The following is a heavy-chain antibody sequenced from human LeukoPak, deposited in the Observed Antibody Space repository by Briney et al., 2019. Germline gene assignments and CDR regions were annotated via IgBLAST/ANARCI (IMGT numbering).Heavy chain of an antibody. CDR1: GYSINSGYY. V-gene: IGHV4-38-2*02. CDR2: IYHSGST. Sequence: PSETLSLTCTVSGYSINSGYYWGWIRQPPGKGLEWIGSIYHSGSTYYNPSLKSRVTISVDTSKNQFSLKLSSVTAADTAVYYCARDSVLWFGELGRDAFDIWGQGTMVTVSS. D-gene: IGHD3-10*01. CDR3: ARDSVLWFGELGRDAFDI. J-gene: IGHJ3*02.